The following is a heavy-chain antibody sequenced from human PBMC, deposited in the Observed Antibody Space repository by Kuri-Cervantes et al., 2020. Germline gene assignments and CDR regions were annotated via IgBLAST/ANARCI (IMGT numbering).Heavy chain of an antibody. V-gene: IGHV1-3*01. Sequence: ASVKVSCKASGYTFTSYAMHWVRQAPGQRLEWMGWINAGNGNTKYSQKFQGRVAITRDTSASTAYMELSSLRSEDTAVYYCARGIEAGAVDYWGQGTLVTVSS. CDR3: ARGIEAGAVDY. D-gene: IGHD2-15*01. CDR1: GYTFTSYA. CDR2: INAGNGNT. J-gene: IGHJ4*02.